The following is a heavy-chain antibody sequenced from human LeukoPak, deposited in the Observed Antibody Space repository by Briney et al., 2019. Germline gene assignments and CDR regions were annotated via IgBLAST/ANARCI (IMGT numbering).Heavy chain of an antibody. D-gene: IGHD6-19*01. CDR3: ARARIAVTNDFDY. Sequence: PSETLSLTCTVPGDSFRSYYWSWIRQPPGKGLEWIGYIYYSGSTNYNPSLKSRVTISVDTSKNQFSLKLSSVTAADTAVYYCARARIAVTNDFDYWGQGTLVTVSS. CDR1: GDSFRSYY. CDR2: IYYSGST. V-gene: IGHV4-59*01. J-gene: IGHJ4*02.